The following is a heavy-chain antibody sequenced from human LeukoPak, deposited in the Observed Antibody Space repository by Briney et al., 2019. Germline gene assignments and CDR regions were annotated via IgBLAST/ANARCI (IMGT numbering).Heavy chain of an antibody. D-gene: IGHD3-10*01. CDR2: IYSGGST. Sequence: GCSLRLSRAASGFTVSSNYMSWVRQAPGKGLEGVSVIYSGGSTYYAHSVKGRFTISRDNSKNTLYLQMTSLRAEDTAVYYCARDNYGDHWGQGTLVTVSS. J-gene: IGHJ4*02. CDR1: GFTVSSNY. V-gene: IGHV3-53*01. CDR3: ARDNYGDH.